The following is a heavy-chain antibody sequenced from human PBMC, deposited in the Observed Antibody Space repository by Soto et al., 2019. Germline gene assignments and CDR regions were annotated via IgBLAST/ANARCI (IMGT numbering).Heavy chain of an antibody. J-gene: IGHJ5*02. V-gene: IGHV4-59*01. CDR1: GGSISSYY. CDR2: IYYSGST. Sequence: PSETLSLTCTVSGGSISSYYWSWIRQPPGKGLEWIGYIYYSGSTNYNPSLKSRVTISVDTSKNQFSLKLSSVTAADTAVCYCARVVAVAGLNWFDTWGQGTLVTVSS. D-gene: IGHD6-19*01. CDR3: ARVVAVAGLNWFDT.